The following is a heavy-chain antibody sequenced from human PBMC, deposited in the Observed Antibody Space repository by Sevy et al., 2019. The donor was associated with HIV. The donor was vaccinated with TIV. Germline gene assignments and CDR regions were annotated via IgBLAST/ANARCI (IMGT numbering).Heavy chain of an antibody. CDR2: IHHSGNS. V-gene: IGHV4-59*01. CDR3: ARSVAANYMDV. CDR1: GVSISSDY. Sequence: SETLSLTCRVSGVSISSDYWSWIRQPPGKEPEWIGYIHHSGNSNYKTSLKSRVTMSVETSKNRFSLNLRSVSAADTAGYYCARSVAANYMDVWGKGTTVTVSS. D-gene: IGHD1-26*01. J-gene: IGHJ6*03.